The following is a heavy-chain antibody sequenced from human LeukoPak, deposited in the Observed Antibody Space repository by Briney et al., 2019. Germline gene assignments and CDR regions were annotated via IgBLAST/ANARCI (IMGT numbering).Heavy chain of an antibody. CDR2: INPSGGST. CDR3: ARIRRRITIFGVVTGFVFDY. CDR1: GYTFTSYY. D-gene: IGHD3-3*01. Sequence: GASVKVSCEASGYTFTSYYMHWVRQAPGQGLEWMGIINPSGGSTSYAQKFQGRVTMTRDTSTSTVYMELSSLRSEDTAVYYCARIRRRITIFGVVTGFVFDYWGQGTLVTVSS. J-gene: IGHJ4*02. V-gene: IGHV1-46*01.